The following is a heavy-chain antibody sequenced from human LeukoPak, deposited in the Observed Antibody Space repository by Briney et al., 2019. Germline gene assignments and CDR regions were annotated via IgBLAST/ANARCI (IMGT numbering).Heavy chain of an antibody. D-gene: IGHD2-21*02. CDR1: GGSISSGGYY. Sequence: SQTLSLTCTVSGGSISSGGYYWSWIRQHPGKGLEWIGYIYYSGSTYYNPSLKSRVTISVDTSKNQFSLKLSSVTAADTAVYYCARAPLAYCGGDCYSGFDPWDQGTLVTVSS. CDR2: IYYSGST. CDR3: ARAPLAYCGGDCYSGFDP. J-gene: IGHJ5*02. V-gene: IGHV4-31*03.